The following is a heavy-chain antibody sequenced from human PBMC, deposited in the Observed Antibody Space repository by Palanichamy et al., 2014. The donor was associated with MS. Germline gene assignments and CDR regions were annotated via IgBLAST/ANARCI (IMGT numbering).Heavy chain of an antibody. Sequence: QVQLAESGGGVVQPGGSLRLSCAASGFTFSSYGMHWVRQAPGKGLEWVAFIRYDGSNKLYADSVKGRFTISRDNSKNTLYLQMNSLRAEDTALYYCAKVNYYDMGDAFDIWGRGTMVTVS. V-gene: IGHV3-30*02. D-gene: IGHD3-22*01. CDR2: IRYDGSNK. CDR3: AKVNYYDMGDAFDI. CDR1: GFTFSSYG. J-gene: IGHJ3*02.